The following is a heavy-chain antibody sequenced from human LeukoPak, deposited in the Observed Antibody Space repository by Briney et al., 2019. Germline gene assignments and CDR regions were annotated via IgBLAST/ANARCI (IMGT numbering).Heavy chain of an antibody. CDR3: AKRGEDPVDLDY. Sequence: GGSLRLSCGVSGVTFSSHGMNWVRQAPGKGLEWVSAITGSGDRTYYTDSVRGRLTVSRDNSKNTLYLQMNGLRAEDTAVYYCAKRGEDPVDLDYWGQGTLVTVSS. CDR2: ITGSGDRT. J-gene: IGHJ4*02. CDR1: GVTFSSHG. V-gene: IGHV3-23*01. D-gene: IGHD3-16*01.